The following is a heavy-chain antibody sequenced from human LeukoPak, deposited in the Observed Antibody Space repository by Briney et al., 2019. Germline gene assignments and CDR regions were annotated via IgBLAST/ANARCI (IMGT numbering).Heavy chain of an antibody. CDR3: TGYRAEYFQH. D-gene: IGHD5-12*01. CDR1: GFTFSTYS. Sequence: PGGSLRLSCAASGFTFSTYSMNWVRQAPGKGLEWVSSISSSGSYIYYADSVKGRFTISRDNAKNSLYLQMNSLRAEDTAVYYCTGYRAEYFQHWGQGTLVTVSS. CDR2: ISSSGSYI. J-gene: IGHJ1*01. V-gene: IGHV3-21*01.